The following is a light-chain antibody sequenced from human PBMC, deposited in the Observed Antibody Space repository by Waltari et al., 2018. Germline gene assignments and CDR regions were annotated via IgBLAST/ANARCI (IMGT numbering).Light chain of an antibody. CDR1: SSAVGCYNY. CDR2: DVS. Sequence: QSALTQPRPVSGSPGQSATIPCTGTSSAVGCYNYGPWYQQHPGKAPKLMIYDVSKRPSGVPDRFSGSKSGNTASLTISGLQAEDEADYYCCSYAGSYTFAGYVFGTGTKVTVL. J-gene: IGLJ1*01. CDR3: CSYAGSYTFAGYV. V-gene: IGLV2-11*01.